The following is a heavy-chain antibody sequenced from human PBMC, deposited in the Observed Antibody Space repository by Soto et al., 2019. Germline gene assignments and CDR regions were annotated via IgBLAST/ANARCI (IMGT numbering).Heavy chain of an antibody. D-gene: IGHD5-12*01. CDR2: ISGSGGST. CDR3: AGRDGYNYAFDI. CDR1: GFTFSSYA. J-gene: IGHJ3*02. Sequence: GGSLRLSCAASGFTFSSYAMSWVRQAPGKGLEWVSAISGSGGSTYYADSVKGRFTISRDNSKNTLYLQMNSLRAEDTAVYYCAGRDGYNYAFDIWGQGTMVTVSS. V-gene: IGHV3-23*01.